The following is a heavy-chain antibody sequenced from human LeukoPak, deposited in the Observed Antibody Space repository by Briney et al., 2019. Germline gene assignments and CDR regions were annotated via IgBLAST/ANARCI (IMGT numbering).Heavy chain of an antibody. V-gene: IGHV4-34*01. CDR1: GGPFSAYS. CDR2: INHSGGT. J-gene: IGHJ3*02. Sequence: SETLSLTCAVYGGPFSAYSWTWILQPPGKGLEWIGEINHSGGTNHNPSLKSRVSISRDSSKNQIFLKLRSVTAADTAVYYCAGPQAGAAFEIWSQGTMVTVSS. D-gene: IGHD6-13*01. CDR3: AGPQAGAAFEI.